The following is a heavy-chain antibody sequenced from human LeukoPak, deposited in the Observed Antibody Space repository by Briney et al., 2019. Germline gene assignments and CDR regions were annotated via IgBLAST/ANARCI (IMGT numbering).Heavy chain of an antibody. CDR2: INSRGST. D-gene: IGHD6-25*01. V-gene: IGHV4-61*02. CDR1: GGSISSSDYF. J-gene: IGHJ5*02. CDR3: ARYRLGWFDP. Sequence: SETLSLTCTAPGGSISSSDYFWRWIRQPAGKGLEWIGRINSRGSTNYNPSLKSRVTLSVDTSKNQFSLKLTSVTVADAAVYYCARYRLGWFDPWGQGTLVTVSS.